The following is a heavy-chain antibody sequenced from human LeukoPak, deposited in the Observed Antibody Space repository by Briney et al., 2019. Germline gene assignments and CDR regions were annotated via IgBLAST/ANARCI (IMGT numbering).Heavy chain of an antibody. J-gene: IGHJ2*01. CDR1: GFTFSTYW. CDR3: ARDTYRFFDL. V-gene: IGHV3-7*01. CDR2: IKEDGSDK. Sequence: GGSLRLSCAASGFTFSTYWMGWVRKAPGKGLEWVADIKEDGSDKYSVDSVKGRFTISRDNAKNSLYLQMNSLRAEDTAVYYCARDTYRFFDLWGRGTLVTVSS.